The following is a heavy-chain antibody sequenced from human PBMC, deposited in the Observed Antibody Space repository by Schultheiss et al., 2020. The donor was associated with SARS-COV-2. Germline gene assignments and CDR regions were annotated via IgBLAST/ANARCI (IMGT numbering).Heavy chain of an antibody. V-gene: IGHV3-66*01. Sequence: GGSLRLSCAASGFTFSSYAMSWVRQAPGKGLEWVSVIYSGGSTYYADSVKGRFTISRDNSKNTLYLQMNSLRAEDTAVYYCAKNEDSGSYYLGAWAPSWGFDYWGQGTLVTVSS. D-gene: IGHD1-26*01. CDR1: GFTFSSYA. CDR3: AKNEDSGSYYLGAWAPSWGFDY. J-gene: IGHJ4*02. CDR2: IYSGGST.